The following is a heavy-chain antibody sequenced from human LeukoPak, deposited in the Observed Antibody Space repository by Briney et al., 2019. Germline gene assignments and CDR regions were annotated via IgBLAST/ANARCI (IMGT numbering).Heavy chain of an antibody. CDR3: AKGGLQLWLSDFDY. Sequence: GGSLRLSCAASGFTFSSYGMHWVRQAPGKGLEWVAFIRYDGSKKYYADSVKGRFTISRVNSKNTLYLQMNSLRAEDTAVYYCAKGGLQLWLSDFDYWGQGTLVTVSS. J-gene: IGHJ4*02. D-gene: IGHD5-18*01. CDR1: GFTFSSYG. CDR2: IRYDGSKK. V-gene: IGHV3-30*02.